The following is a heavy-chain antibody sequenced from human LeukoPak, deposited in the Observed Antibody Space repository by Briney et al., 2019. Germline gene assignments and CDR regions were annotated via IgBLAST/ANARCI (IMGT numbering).Heavy chain of an antibody. CDR3: ARVNYYGSGSFPNFDY. V-gene: IGHV5-51*01. D-gene: IGHD3-10*01. J-gene: IGHJ4*02. CDR2: IYPGDSDT. CDR1: GYSFTSYW. Sequence: GEPLKISCKGSGYSFTSYWIGWVRQMPGKGLEWMGIIYPGDSDTRYSPSFQGQVTISADKSISTAYLQWSSLKASDTAMYYCARVNYYGSGSFPNFDYWGQGTLVTVSS.